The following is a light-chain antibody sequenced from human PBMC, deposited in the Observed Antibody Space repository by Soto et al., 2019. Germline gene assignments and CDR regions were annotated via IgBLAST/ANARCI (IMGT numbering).Light chain of an antibody. V-gene: IGKV2-30*01. J-gene: IGKJ1*01. CDR1: QSLVYSDGNAY. CDR2: KVS. CDR3: MQGSFCPWT. Sequence: EVVITQSPLSLPVTLGQPASISCSSSQSLVYSDGNAYLIWFQQRPGQSPRRLIFKVSNRDSGVPDRFSGSGAGSDFTLKISRVEAEDVGVYYCMQGSFCPWTFGQGTKVDIK.